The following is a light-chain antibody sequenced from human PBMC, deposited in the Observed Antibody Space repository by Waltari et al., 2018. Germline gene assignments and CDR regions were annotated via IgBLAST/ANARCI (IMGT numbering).Light chain of an antibody. CDR3: QTWGTGIPVV. Sequence: QLVLPQSPSASASLGALVKLTCTLSSGHSSYAIAGHQQQPEKGPRYLMKLNSDGSHSKGDGIPDRFSGSSSGTERYLTISSLQAEDEADYYCQTWGTGIPVVFGGGTKLTVL. V-gene: IGLV4-69*01. CDR2: LNSDGSH. CDR1: SGHSSYA. J-gene: IGLJ2*01.